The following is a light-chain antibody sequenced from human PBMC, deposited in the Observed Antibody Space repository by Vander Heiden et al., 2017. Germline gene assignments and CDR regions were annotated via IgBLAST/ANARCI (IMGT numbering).Light chain of an antibody. CDR3: TSYAGSSNWV. V-gene: IGLV2-8*01. CDR2: EVT. Sequence: QSALTQPPSASGSPGQSVTISCTGTSSDVGGYNYVSWYQQHPGKAPKLMIYEVTKRPSGVPDRFSGSKSGNTASLTVSGLQAEDKAEYYCTSYAGSSNWVFGGGTKLTVL. J-gene: IGLJ3*02. CDR1: SSDVGGYNY.